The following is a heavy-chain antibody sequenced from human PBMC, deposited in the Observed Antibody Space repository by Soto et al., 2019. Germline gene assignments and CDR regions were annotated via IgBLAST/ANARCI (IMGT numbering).Heavy chain of an antibody. CDR3: ARTSSGYFSPFDN. J-gene: IGHJ4*02. D-gene: IGHD3-22*01. CDR2: INTKNGGA. Sequence: ASVKVSCKASGYTFTDYHIHWVRQAPGQGLEFVGWINTKNGGAGSAQQFQGRVTVTRDTSISTVFMELSNLRNDDTALYYCARTSSGYFSPFDNWGQGTLVTVSS. V-gene: IGHV1-2*02. CDR1: GYTFTDYH.